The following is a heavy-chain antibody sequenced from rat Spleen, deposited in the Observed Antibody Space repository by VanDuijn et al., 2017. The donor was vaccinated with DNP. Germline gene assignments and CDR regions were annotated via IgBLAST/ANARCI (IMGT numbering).Heavy chain of an antibody. D-gene: IGHD1-11*01. J-gene: IGHJ1*01. CDR3: ARGLNYGGYNYYWYFDF. CDR2: INKESGTI. CDR1: GFNLNAYW. V-gene: IGHV4-2*01. Sequence: EVKLVESGGGLVQPGRSLKLSCAASGFNLNAYWMGWVRQAPGKGLEWIGEINKESGTIIYSPSLKDKFTISRDNAQNTLYLQMNKLGSEDTAIYHCARGLNYGGYNYYWYFDFWGPGTMVTVSS.